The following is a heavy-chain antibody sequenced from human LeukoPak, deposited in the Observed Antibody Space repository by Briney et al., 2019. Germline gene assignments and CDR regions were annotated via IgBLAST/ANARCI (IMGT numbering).Heavy chain of an antibody. CDR2: ITNNAGKT. CDR3: VGVGTAGGS. V-gene: IGHV3-23*05. D-gene: IGHD6-13*01. Sequence: GGSLRLSCAASGFGVGSRAMSWVRQAPGKGLEWLSSITNNAGKTYYADSVKGRFTITRDTSRDMVFLQMNGLRADDTAVYYCVGVGTAGGSWGQGTLVTVSS. J-gene: IGHJ5*02. CDR1: GFGVGSRA.